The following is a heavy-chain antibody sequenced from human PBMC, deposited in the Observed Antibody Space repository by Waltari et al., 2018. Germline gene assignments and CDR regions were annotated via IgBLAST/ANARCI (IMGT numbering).Heavy chain of an antibody. CDR3: TRVPDIVVVPAASDY. D-gene: IGHD2-2*01. CDR1: GFTFGDYA. V-gene: IGHV3-49*04. J-gene: IGHJ4*02. Sequence: EVQLVESGGGLVQPGRSLRLSCTASGFTFGDYAMSWVRQAPGKGLEWVGFIRSKAYGGTTEYAASVKGRFTISRDDSKSIAYLQMNSLKTEDTAVYYCTRVPDIVVVPAASDYWGQGTLVTVSS. CDR2: IRSKAYGGTT.